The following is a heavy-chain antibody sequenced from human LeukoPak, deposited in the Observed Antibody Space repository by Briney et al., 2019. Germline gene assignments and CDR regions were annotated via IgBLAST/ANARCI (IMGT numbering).Heavy chain of an antibody. D-gene: IGHD2-2*01. CDR1: GYAFTGYY. Sequence: ASVKVSCEASGYAFTGYYMHWVRQAPGQGLEWMGRINPNSGGTNYAQKFQGRVTMTRDTSINTAYMELSRLRSDDTAVYYCARSYIVVVPAAIGYWGQGTLVTVSS. CDR3: ARSYIVVVPAAIGY. V-gene: IGHV1-2*06. CDR2: INPNSGGT. J-gene: IGHJ4*02.